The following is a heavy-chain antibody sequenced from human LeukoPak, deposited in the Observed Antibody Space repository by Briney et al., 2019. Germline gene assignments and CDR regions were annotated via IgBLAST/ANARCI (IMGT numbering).Heavy chain of an antibody. CDR1: GGSISSGDYY. CDR3: ASGNTRYYGMDV. D-gene: IGHD2-2*02. V-gene: IGHV4-30-4*08. CDR2: IYYSGTA. Sequence: PSETLSLTCTVSGGSISSGDYYWSWIRQPPGKGLEWIGYIYYSGTAYYNPSLKSRVTISVDTSKNQFSLNLSSVTAADTAVYYCASGNTRYYGMDVWGQGTTVTVSS. J-gene: IGHJ6*02.